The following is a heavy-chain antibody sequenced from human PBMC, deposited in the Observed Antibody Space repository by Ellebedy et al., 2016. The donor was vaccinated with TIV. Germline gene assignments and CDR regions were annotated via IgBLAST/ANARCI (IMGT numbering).Heavy chain of an antibody. CDR1: GFTFSSYA. V-gene: IGHV3-30-3*01. J-gene: IGHJ6*02. CDR3: ARMEYQLLWSYNYYYYGMDV. CDR2: ISYDGSNK. Sequence: GGSLRLSXAASGFTFSSYAMHWVRQAPGKGLEWVAVISYDGSNKYYADSVKGRFTISRDNSKNTLYLQMNSLRAEDTAVYYCARMEYQLLWSYNYYYYGMDVWGQGTTVTVSS. D-gene: IGHD2-2*01.